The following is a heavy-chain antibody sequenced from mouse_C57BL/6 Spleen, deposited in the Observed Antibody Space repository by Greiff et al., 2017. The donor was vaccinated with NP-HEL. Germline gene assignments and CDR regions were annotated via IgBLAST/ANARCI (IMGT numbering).Heavy chain of an antibody. Sequence: EVQLVESGGGLVKPGGSLKLSCAASGFTFSSYAMSWVRQTPEKRLEWVATISDGGSYTYYPDNVKGRFTISRDNAKNNMYLQMSHLKSEDTAMYYCARGGYSNYVGFDYWGQGTTLTVSS. CDR1: GFTFSSYA. J-gene: IGHJ2*01. V-gene: IGHV5-4*01. CDR3: ARGGYSNYVGFDY. D-gene: IGHD2-5*01. CDR2: ISDGGSYT.